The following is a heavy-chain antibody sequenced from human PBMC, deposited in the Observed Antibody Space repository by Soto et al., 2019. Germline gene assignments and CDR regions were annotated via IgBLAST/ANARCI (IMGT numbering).Heavy chain of an antibody. CDR2: IIPIIGKA. J-gene: IGHJ4*02. CDR1: GGTFSSYA. Sequence: QVQLVQSGAEVKKPGSSVKVSCKASGGTFSSYAINWVRQAPGQGLEWMGGIIPIIGKANYAQKFQGRVTITADESTSTAYMELSSLRSEDTAVYYCARPTFNDCSGGSCYLFYWGQGTLVTVSS. V-gene: IGHV1-69*12. D-gene: IGHD2-15*01. CDR3: ARPTFNDCSGGSCYLFY.